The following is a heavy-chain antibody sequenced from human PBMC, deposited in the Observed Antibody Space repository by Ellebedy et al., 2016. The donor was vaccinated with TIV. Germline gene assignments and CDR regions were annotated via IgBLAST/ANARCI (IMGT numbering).Heavy chain of an antibody. Sequence: AASVKVSCKASGYTFIEYYMHWVRQAPGQGLEWMGMINCYGGSESHAQKFQGRLTMTRERSTNTVYMELNGLTSDDTATYYCARGPLGTYFFHSGTYYNWPYPDYWGQGALVTVSS. J-gene: IGHJ4*02. D-gene: IGHD3-10*01. V-gene: IGHV1-46*01. CDR3: ARGPLGTYFFHSGTYYNWPYPDY. CDR1: GYTFIEYY. CDR2: INCYGGSE.